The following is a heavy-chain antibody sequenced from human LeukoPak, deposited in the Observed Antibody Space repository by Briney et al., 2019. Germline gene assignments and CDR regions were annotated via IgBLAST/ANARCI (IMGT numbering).Heavy chain of an antibody. J-gene: IGHJ4*02. V-gene: IGHV3-30*18. CDR2: ISYDGSNK. Sequence: GRSLRLSCAASGFTFSSHGMHWVRQAPGKGLEWVAVISYDGSNKYYADSVKGRFTISRDNSKNTLYLQMNSLRAEDTAVYYCAKVTTVVGFDYWGQGTLVTVSS. CDR3: AKVTTVVGFDY. D-gene: IGHD4-23*01. CDR1: GFTFSSHG.